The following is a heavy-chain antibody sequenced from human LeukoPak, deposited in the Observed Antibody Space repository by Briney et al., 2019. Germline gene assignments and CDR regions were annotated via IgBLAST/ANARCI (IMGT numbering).Heavy chain of an antibody. CDR2: ISGGGGST. CDR1: GFTFSSYA. V-gene: IGHV3-23*01. J-gene: IGHJ5*02. CDR3: AKPYSGTILTGWFDP. D-gene: IGHD3-9*01. Sequence: GGSLRLSCAASGFTFSSYAMTWVRQAPGKGLEWVSIISGGGGSTSYADSVKGRFTISRDNSKNTLYLQMNSLRAEDTALYYCAKPYSGTILTGWFDPWGQGTLVTVSS.